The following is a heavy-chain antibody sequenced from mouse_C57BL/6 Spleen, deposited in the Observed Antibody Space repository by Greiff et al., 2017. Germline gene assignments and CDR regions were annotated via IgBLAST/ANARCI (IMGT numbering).Heavy chain of an antibody. D-gene: IGHD4-1*01. CDR3: ARPGGGAMDY. J-gene: IGHJ4*01. CDR1: GYAFSSYW. CDR2: IYPGDGDT. Sequence: VQLQQSGAELVKPGASVKISCKASGYAFSSYWMNWVKQRPGKGLEWIGRIYPGDGDTNYNGKFKGKATLTADKSSSTAYMQLSSLTSEDYEGSFCARPGGGAMDYWGQGTSVTVSS. V-gene: IGHV1-80*01.